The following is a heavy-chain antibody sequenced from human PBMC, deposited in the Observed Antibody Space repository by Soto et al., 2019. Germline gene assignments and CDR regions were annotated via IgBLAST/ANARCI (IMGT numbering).Heavy chain of an antibody. D-gene: IGHD1-26*01. V-gene: IGHV2-5*02. CDR2: IYWDDSK. Sequence: QITLKESGPTLVKPTQTLTLTCTFSGFSLTTDRVGVGWIRQPPGEALEWLAVIYWDDSKTYRPSLESRLTITKDTSKNQVALTMTNMDSVDTATYYCAHAYGGRSLYWGPGTLVTVSS. J-gene: IGHJ4*02. CDR3: AHAYGGRSLY. CDR1: GFSLTTDRVG.